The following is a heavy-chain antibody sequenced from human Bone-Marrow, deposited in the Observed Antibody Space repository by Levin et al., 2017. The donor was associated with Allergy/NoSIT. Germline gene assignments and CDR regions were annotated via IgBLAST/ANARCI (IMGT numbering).Heavy chain of an antibody. CDR2: ISGSGGST. V-gene: IGHV3-23*01. CDR3: AITLTHPGLVDY. J-gene: IGHJ4*02. CDR1: GFTFSSYA. Sequence: LSLTCAASGFTFSSYAMSWVRQAPGKGLEWVSAISGSGGSTYYADSVKGRFTISRDNSKNTLYLQMNSLRAEDTAVYYCAITLTHPGLVDYWGQGTLVTVSS.